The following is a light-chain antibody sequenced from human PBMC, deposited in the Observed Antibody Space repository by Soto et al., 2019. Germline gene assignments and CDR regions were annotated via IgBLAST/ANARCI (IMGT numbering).Light chain of an antibody. J-gene: IGLJ7*01. CDR3: QAWDSSTASVV. V-gene: IGLV3-1*01. Sequence: SYELTQPPSVSVSPGQTASITCSGDKLGDKYAYWYQQKAGQSPVLVIYQDNKRPSGIPERFSGSNSGNTATLTISGTHAMDEADYYCQAWDSSTASVVFGGGTQLTVL. CDR2: QDN. CDR1: KLGDKY.